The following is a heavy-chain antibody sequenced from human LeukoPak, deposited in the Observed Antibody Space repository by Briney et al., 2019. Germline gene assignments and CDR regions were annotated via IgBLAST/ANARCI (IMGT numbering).Heavy chain of an antibody. J-gene: IGHJ6*02. Sequence: ASVKVSCKASGYTFTSYGISWVRQAPGQGLEWMGWISAYNGNTNYAQKLQGRVTMTTDTSTSTAYMELRSLRSDDTAVYYCARGTYYYDSSGYSYYYYYGMDVWGQGTTVTVSS. CDR1: GYTFTSYG. D-gene: IGHD3-22*01. CDR3: ARGTYYYDSSGYSYYYYYGMDV. CDR2: ISAYNGNT. V-gene: IGHV1-18*01.